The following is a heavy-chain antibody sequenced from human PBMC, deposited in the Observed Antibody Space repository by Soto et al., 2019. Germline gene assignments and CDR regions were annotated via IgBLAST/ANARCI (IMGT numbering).Heavy chain of an antibody. V-gene: IGHV3-33*01. CDR2: IWYDGSNK. CDR1: GFTFSSYG. J-gene: IGHJ3*02. CDR3: ARDKVQLERREPFDI. D-gene: IGHD1-1*01. Sequence: PGGSLRLSCAASGFTFSSYGMHWVRQAPGKGLEWVAVIWYDGSNKYYADSVKGRFTISRDNSKNTLYLQMNSLRAEDTAVYYCARDKVQLERREPFDIWGQGTMVTVSS.